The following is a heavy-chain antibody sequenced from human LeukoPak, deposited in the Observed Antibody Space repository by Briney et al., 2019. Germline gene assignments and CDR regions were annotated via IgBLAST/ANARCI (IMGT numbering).Heavy chain of an antibody. CDR2: ISSSSSYI. J-gene: IGHJ6*03. CDR1: GFTFSSYS. CDR3: ASIRYCSSTSCYSLHYYYYMDV. V-gene: IGHV3-21*01. D-gene: IGHD2-2*02. Sequence: PGGSLRLSCAASGFTFSSYSMNWVRQAPGKGLEWVSSISSSSSYIYYADSVKGRFTISRDNAKNSLYLQMNSLRAEDTAVYYCASIRYCSSTSCYSLHYYYYMDVWGKGTTVTVSS.